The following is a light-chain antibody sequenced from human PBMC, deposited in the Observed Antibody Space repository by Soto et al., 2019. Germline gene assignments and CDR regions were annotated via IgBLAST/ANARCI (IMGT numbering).Light chain of an antibody. J-gene: IGLJ1*01. V-gene: IGLV2-18*02. CDR2: EVI. CDR3: SSYMSTSRYV. CDR1: SSDVGRYDR. Sequence: QSVLTQPPSVSGAPVESVTISCTGTSSDVGRYDRVSWYQQPPGTAPKLIIYEVINRPSGVPARFSGPKSGNTASLTISGLQAEDEADYYCSSYMSTSRYVFGAGTKVTVL.